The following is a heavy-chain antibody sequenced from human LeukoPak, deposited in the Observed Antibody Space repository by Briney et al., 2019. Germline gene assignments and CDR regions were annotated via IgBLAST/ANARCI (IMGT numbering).Heavy chain of an antibody. CDR3: ARASRTSFDY. V-gene: IGHV4-61*02. J-gene: IGHJ4*02. CDR1: GGSISSGSYY. D-gene: IGHD2-2*01. Sequence: SGTLSLTCTVSGGSISSGSYYWSWIRQPAGKGLEWIGRIYTSGSTNYNPSLKSRVTISVDTSKNQFSLKLSSVTAADTAVYYFARASRTSFDYWGQGTLVTVSS. CDR2: IYTSGST.